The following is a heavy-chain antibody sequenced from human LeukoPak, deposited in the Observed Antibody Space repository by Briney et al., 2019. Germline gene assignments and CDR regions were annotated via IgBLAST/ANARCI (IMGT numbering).Heavy chain of an antibody. J-gene: IGHJ3*02. CDR1: GFTFSSYA. CDR2: ISSNGGST. D-gene: IGHD3-9*01. Sequence: GGSLRLSCAASGFTFSSYAMHWVRQAPGKGLEYVSAISSNGGSTYYANSVKGRFTISRDNSKNTLYLQMGSLRAEDMAVYYCAKGPLYDILTGDAFDIWGQGTMVTVSS. V-gene: IGHV3-64*01. CDR3: AKGPLYDILTGDAFDI.